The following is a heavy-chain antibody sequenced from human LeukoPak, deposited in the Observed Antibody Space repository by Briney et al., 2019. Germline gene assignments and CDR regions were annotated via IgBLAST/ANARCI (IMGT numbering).Heavy chain of an antibody. J-gene: IGHJ4*02. D-gene: IGHD3-22*01. Sequence: GGSLRLSCAASGFTFSSYGMHWVRQAPGKGLEWVAFIRYDGSNKYYADSVKGRFTISRDNSKNTLYLQMNSLRAEVTAVYYCAKDSTIHLYYYDSSGYYFDYWGQGTLVTVSS. CDR1: GFTFSSYG. CDR2: IRYDGSNK. CDR3: AKDSTIHLYYYDSSGYYFDY. V-gene: IGHV3-30*02.